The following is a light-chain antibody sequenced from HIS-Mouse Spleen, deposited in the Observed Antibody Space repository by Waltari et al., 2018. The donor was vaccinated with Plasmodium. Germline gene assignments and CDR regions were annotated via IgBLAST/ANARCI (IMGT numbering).Light chain of an antibody. J-gene: IGLJ3*02. Sequence: QSVLTQPPSVSAAPGQKVTISCSGSRSNIGHNYVTWYQQPPGTAPKLLNYDNNKRPSGIPDRFSGSKSGTSATLGITGLQTGDEADYYCGTWDSSLSAGVFGGGTKLTVL. CDR3: GTWDSSLSAGV. CDR2: DNN. CDR1: RSNIGHNY. V-gene: IGLV1-51*01.